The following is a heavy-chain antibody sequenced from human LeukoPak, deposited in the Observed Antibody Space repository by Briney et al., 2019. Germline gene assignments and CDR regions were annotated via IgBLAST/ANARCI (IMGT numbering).Heavy chain of an antibody. CDR3: GRGGGGGNEFDP. D-gene: IGHD3-16*01. V-gene: IGHV3-74*01. CDR2: INSDGSST. CDR1: GFTFSSYW. J-gene: IGHJ5*02. Sequence: GGSLRLSCAASGFTFSSYWMHWVRQAPGKGLVWVSRINSDGSSTNYADSVKGRFTISRDNAKNMLYLQMNSLRAEDKAVYYCGRGGGGGNEFDPWGQGTLVTVSS.